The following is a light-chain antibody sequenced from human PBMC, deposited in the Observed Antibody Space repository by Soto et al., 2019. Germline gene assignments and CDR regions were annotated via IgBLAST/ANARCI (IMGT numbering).Light chain of an antibody. V-gene: IGKV3-11*01. CDR1: QSVSSY. CDR2: DAS. CDR3: QQRSNWPPLFT. Sequence: EIVLTQSPATLSLSPGERATLSCRASQSVSSYLAWYQQKPGQAPRLLIYDASNRATGIPARFSGSGSGTDFTLPFIILEPEDFAVYYCQQRSNWPPLFTFGPGTKVDIK. J-gene: IGKJ3*01.